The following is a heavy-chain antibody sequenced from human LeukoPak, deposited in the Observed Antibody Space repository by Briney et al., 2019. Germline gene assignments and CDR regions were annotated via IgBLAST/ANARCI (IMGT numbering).Heavy chain of an antibody. J-gene: IGHJ4*02. CDR1: GDSTSSYY. Sequence: PSETLSLTCTVSGDSTSSYYWSWIRQPPGKGLEWIGYIYHSGSTNYNPSLKSRVTISADTSKDQFSLKLASVTAADTAVYYCPTGYSSTWYDFDYWGQGTLVTVSS. CDR3: PTGYSSTWYDFDY. D-gene: IGHD6-13*01. CDR2: IYHSGST. V-gene: IGHV4-59*01.